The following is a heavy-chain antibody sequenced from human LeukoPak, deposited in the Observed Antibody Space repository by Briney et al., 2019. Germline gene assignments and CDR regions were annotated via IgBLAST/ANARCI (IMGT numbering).Heavy chain of an antibody. CDR1: GYTFTSYY. J-gene: IGHJ3*02. CDR3: ARGGSSGWYWDAFDI. V-gene: IGHV1-46*01. D-gene: IGHD6-19*01. CDR2: INPSGGST. Sequence: ASVTVSCNASGYTFTSYYAHWVRQAPGQGLEWMGIINPSGGSTSYAQKFQGRVTMTRDTSTSTVYMELSSLRSEDTAVYYCARGGSSGWYWDAFDIWGQGTMVTVSS.